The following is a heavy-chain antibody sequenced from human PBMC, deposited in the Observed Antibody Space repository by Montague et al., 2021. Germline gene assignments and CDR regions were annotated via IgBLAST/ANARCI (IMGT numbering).Heavy chain of an antibody. V-gene: IGHV4-59*13. CDR2: MYYSGGT. CDR3: ARGNGAMLF. Sequence: ETLSLTCTVSGGSLGSYYWSWIRQPPGQGPEYVGYMYYSGGTAYNPSLKRRVTISLDTSRNQFSLTLTSVTAADTAVYYCARGNGAMLFWGQGILVTVSS. D-gene: IGHD3-10*02. CDR1: GGSLGSYY. J-gene: IGHJ4*02.